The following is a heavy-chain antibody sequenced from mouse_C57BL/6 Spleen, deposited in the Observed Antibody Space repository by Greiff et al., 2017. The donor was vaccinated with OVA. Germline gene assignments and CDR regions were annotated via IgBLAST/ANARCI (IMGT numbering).Heavy chain of an antibody. CDR3: ACFYYYGSYWYFDV. CDR2: INPNYGTT. D-gene: IGHD1-1*01. V-gene: IGHV1-39*01. Sequence: VQLQQSGPELVKPGASVKISCNASGYSFTDYNMNWVKQSNGKSLEWIGVINPNYGTTSYNQKFKGKATLTVDQSSSTAYMQLNSLTSEDSAVYYCACFYYYGSYWYFDVWGTGTTVTVSS. J-gene: IGHJ1*03. CDR1: GYSFTDYN.